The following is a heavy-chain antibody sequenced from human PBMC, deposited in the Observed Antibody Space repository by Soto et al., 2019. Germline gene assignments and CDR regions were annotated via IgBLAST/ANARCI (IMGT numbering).Heavy chain of an antibody. J-gene: IGHJ4*02. CDR1: GYTFTGYY. Sequence: ASVKVSCKASGYTFTGYYMNWVRQAPGQGLEWMGWINPNSGGTNYAQKFQGRVTITRDTSISTAYMELSRLRSDDTAVYYCARDPGYSSSWWGGNFDYWGQGTLVTVSS. CDR2: INPNSGGT. D-gene: IGHD6-13*01. CDR3: ARDPGYSSSWWGGNFDY. V-gene: IGHV1-2*02.